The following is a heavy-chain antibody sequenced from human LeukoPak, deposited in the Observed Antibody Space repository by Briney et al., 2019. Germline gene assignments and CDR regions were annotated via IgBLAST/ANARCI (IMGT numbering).Heavy chain of an antibody. CDR2: IIPIFGTA. V-gene: IGHV1-69*01. D-gene: IGHD3-10*01. CDR3: ARTYYYGSGSYYYFDY. CDR1: GGTFSSYA. J-gene: IGHJ4*02. Sequence: SVKVSCKASGGTFSSYAISWVRQAPGQGLEWMGGIIPIFGTANYAQKFQGRVSITADESTSTAYMELSSLRSEDTAVYYCARTYYYGSGSYYYFDYWGQGTLVTVSS.